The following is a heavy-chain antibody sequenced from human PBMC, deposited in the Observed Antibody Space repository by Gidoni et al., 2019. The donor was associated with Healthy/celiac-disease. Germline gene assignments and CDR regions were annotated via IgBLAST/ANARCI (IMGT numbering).Heavy chain of an antibody. Sequence: QVQLQQWGAGLLKPSETLSLTCAVYGGSFSGYYWSWIRQPPGKGLELIGESNHSGSTNYNPSLKSRVTISVDTSKNQFSLKLSSVTAADTAVYYCARAVDIVANFGSWPGGSDYWGQGTLVTVSS. CDR3: ARAVDIVANFGSWPGGSDY. V-gene: IGHV4-34*01. CDR2: SNHSGST. J-gene: IGHJ4*02. CDR1: GGSFSGYY. D-gene: IGHD5-12*01.